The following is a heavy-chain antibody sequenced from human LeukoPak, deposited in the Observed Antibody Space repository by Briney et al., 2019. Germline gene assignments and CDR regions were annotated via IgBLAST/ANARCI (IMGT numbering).Heavy chain of an antibody. CDR1: GFAFSSDW. CDR3: ARYYYASAFDY. J-gene: IGHJ4*02. Sequence: GGALAFSYTAAGFAFSSDWMTWVPENTVKGLQCVANIREDGGKKDYVASVKGRFTISRDNAKNSLYLQMNSLRAEDTAVYYCARYYYASAFDYWGQGTLVTVSS. CDR2: IREDGGKK. V-gene: IGHV3-7*01. D-gene: IGHD3-10*01.